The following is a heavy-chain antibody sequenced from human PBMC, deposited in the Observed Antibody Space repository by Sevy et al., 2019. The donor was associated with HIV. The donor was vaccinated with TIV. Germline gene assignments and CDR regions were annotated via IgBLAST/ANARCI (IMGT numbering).Heavy chain of an antibody. J-gene: IGHJ3*02. CDR2: ISSSSSYI. V-gene: IGHV3-21*01. Sequence: GGSLRLSCAASGFTFSSYSMNWVRQAPGKGLEWVSSISSSSSYIYYEDSVKGRFTISRDNAKNSLYLQMNSLRAEDTAVYYCARSGTGSYYNGGDAFDIWGQGTMVTVSS. CDR3: ARSGTGSYYNGGDAFDI. D-gene: IGHD3-10*01. CDR1: GFTFSSYS.